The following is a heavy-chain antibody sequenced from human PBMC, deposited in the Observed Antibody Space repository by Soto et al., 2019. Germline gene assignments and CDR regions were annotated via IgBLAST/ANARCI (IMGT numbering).Heavy chain of an antibody. J-gene: IGHJ4*02. Sequence: EVQLLESGGGLVQPGGSLRLSCAASGFDFSNYGMSWVRQAPGKGLEWVSAISGTAHALYYAASVKGRFTISRDNSKNTLYLHMNSLRVEDTAVYFCVKDAPQPFSDWGQGTLVTVSS. D-gene: IGHD3-3*02. CDR1: GFDFSNYG. CDR2: ISGTAHAL. V-gene: IGHV3-23*01. CDR3: VKDAPQPFSD.